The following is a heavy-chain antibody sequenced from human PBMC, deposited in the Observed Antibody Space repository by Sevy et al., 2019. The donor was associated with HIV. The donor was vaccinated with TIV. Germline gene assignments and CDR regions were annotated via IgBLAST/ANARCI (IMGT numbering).Heavy chain of an antibody. CDR1: GFTFSSYW. V-gene: IGHV3-7*03. J-gene: IGHJ3*02. D-gene: IGHD6-13*01. CDR3: ASGSSSWIDAFDI. Sequence: GGSLRRSCAASGFTFSSYWMSWVRQAPGKGLEWVANIKQDGSEKYYVDSVKGRFTISRDNAKNSLYLQMNSLRAEDTAVYYCASGSSSWIDAFDIWGQGTMVTVSS. CDR2: IKQDGSEK.